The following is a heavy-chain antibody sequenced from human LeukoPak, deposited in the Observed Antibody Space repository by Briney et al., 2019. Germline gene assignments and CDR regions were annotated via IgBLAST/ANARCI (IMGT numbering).Heavy chain of an antibody. V-gene: IGHV3-74*01. CDR1: GFSFSSYW. J-gene: IGHJ6*02. CDR3: ASYLTSIPSGMDV. D-gene: IGHD2/OR15-2a*01. Sequence: GGSLRLSCAASGFSFSSYWMHWVGQAPGKGLVWVSRINIDGSTTTYADSVKGRFTISRDNAKNTLSLQMNSLRADDTAVYYCASYLTSIPSGMDVWGQGATVIVSS. CDR2: INIDGSTT.